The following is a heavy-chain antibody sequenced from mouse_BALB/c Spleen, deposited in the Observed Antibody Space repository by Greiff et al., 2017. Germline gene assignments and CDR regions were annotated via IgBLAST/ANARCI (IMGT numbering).Heavy chain of an antibody. CDR3: ARGGIYFDY. V-gene: IGHV2-2*02. CDR1: GFSLTSYG. CDR2: IWSGGST. J-gene: IGHJ2*01. Sequence: QVQLQQSGPGLVQPSQSLSITCTVSGFSLTSYGVHWVRQSPGKGLEWLGVIWSGGSTDYNAAFISRLSISKDNSKSQVFFKMNSLQANDTAIYYCARGGIYFDYWGQGTTLIVSS.